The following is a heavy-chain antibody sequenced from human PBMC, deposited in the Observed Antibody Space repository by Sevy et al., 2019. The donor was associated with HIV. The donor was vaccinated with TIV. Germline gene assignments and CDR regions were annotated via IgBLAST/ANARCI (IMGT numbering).Heavy chain of an antibody. J-gene: IGHJ4*02. CDR1: GFTFSSYG. V-gene: IGHV3-30*18. D-gene: IGHD6-19*01. CDR3: AKDTRSRGIDY. CDR2: ISYDGSNK. Sequence: GGSLRLSCAASGFTFSSYGMHWVRQAPGKGLEWVAVISYDGSNKYYADSVKGRFTISRDNSKNTLYLQMNRLRAEDKACYYCAKDTRSRGIDYWGQGTLVTVSS.